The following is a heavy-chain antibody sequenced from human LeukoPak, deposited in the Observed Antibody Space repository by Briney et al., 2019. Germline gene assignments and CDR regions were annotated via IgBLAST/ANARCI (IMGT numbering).Heavy chain of an antibody. V-gene: IGHV4-30-2*01. CDR1: GGSISSGGYY. J-gene: IGHJ4*02. D-gene: IGHD6-19*01. CDR2: IYHSGST. CDR3: ARRIVGGWMDYFDY. Sequence: SETLSLTCTVSGGSISSGGYYWSWIRQPPGKGLEWIGYIYHSGSTYYNPSLKSRVTISVDRSKNQFSLKLSSVTAADTAVYYCARRIVGGWMDYFDYWGQGTLVTVSS.